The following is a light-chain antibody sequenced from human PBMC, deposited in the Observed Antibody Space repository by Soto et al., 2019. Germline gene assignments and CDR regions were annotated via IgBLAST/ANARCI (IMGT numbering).Light chain of an antibody. CDR3: QQLNNYSFT. Sequence: IQLTQSPSSLSASVGERVTITCRASQGISSYLAWYQQKPGKAPKLLIYAASTLQSGVPSRFSGSGSGTAFTLTISSLQPEDFATYYCQQLNNYSFTFGQGTRLEIK. CDR1: QGISSY. J-gene: IGKJ5*01. CDR2: AAS. V-gene: IGKV1-9*01.